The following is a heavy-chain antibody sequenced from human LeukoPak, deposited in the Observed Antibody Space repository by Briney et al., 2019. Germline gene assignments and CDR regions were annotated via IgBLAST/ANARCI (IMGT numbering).Heavy chain of an antibody. D-gene: IGHD6-19*01. CDR3: ARVRVVAGTEVLYYFDY. Sequence: PGGSLRLSCAASGFTFSSYWMHWVRQAPGKGLVWVSRISSDESRTNYADSVKGRFTISRDNAKNTVYLQMNSLRAEDTAVYYCARVRVVAGTEVLYYFDYWGQGTLVTVSS. CDR2: ISSDESRT. V-gene: IGHV3-74*01. J-gene: IGHJ4*02. CDR1: GFTFSSYW.